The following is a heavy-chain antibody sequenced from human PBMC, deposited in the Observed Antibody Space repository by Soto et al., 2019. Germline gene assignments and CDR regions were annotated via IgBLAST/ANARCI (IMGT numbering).Heavy chain of an antibody. CDR2: ISGSGAST. D-gene: IGHD6-19*01. CDR1: GFTFSTYA. CDR3: ATRYSSGWSAFDS. V-gene: IGHV3-23*01. J-gene: IGHJ4*02. Sequence: EVQLLESGGGLVQRGGSLRVSCVASGFTFSTYAMTWVRQAPGKGLEWVSIISGSGASTHYADSVKGRFTISRDNSKNSLYLQMNSVRAEDTAVYYCATRYSSGWSAFDSWGQGTLVTVSS.